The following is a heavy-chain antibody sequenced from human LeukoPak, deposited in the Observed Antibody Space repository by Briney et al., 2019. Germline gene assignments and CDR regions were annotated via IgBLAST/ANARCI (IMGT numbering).Heavy chain of an antibody. D-gene: IGHD3-10*01. Sequence: PSETLSLTCTVSGGSISSYYWSWIRQPPGKGLEWIGYIYYSGSTNYNPSLKSRVTISVDTSKNQFSLKLSSVTAADTAVYYCAREAYYYGSGSPRWFDLWGRGTLVTVSS. V-gene: IGHV4-59*01. CDR2: IYYSGST. CDR1: GGSISSYY. J-gene: IGHJ2*01. CDR3: AREAYYYGSGSPRWFDL.